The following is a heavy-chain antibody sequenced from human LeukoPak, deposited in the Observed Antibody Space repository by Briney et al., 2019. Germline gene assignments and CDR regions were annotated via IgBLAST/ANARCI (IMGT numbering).Heavy chain of an antibody. CDR2: ISYDGSNK. Sequence: GGSLRLSCAASGFTFSSYAMHWVRQAPGKGLEWVAVISYDGSNKYYADSVKGRFTISRDNSKNTLYLQMNSLRAEDTAVYYCASSYSGSYPDAFDIWGQGTMVTVSS. D-gene: IGHD1-26*01. V-gene: IGHV3-30*01. CDR3: ASSYSGSYPDAFDI. J-gene: IGHJ3*02. CDR1: GFTFSSYA.